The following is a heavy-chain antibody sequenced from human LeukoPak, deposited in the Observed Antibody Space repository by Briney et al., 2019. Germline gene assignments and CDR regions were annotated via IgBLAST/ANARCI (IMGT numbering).Heavy chain of an antibody. V-gene: IGHV4-59*06. CDR1: GGSISSYY. D-gene: IGHD3-22*01. CDR3: ARAYYDSSGYPGTPLDY. Sequence: SETLSLTCTVSGGSISSYYWSWIRQPPGKGLEWIGYIYYSGSTYYNLSLKSRVTISVDTSKNQFSLKLSSVTAADTAVYYCARAYYDSSGYPGTPLDYWGQGTLVTVSS. J-gene: IGHJ4*02. CDR2: IYYSGST.